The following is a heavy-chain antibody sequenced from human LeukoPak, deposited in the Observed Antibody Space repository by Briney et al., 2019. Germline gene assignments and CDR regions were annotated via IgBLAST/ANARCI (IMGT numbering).Heavy chain of an antibody. CDR2: MYSRGDT. D-gene: IGHD6-13*01. CDR3: ARDAPQVPAAGVLAS. V-gene: IGHV3-53*01. J-gene: IGHJ5*02. CDR1: GFTVSDNY. Sequence: GGSLGLSCAASGFTVSDNYMSWVRQAPGKGLEWVSVMYSRGDTYYANSVKGRFTFSRDISKNTLYLQMNGLRTEDTAMYYCARDAPQVPAAGVLASWGQGTLVIVSS.